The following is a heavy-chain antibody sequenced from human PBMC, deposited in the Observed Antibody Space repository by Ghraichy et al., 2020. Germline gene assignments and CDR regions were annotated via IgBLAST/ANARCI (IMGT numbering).Heavy chain of an antibody. D-gene: IGHD6-13*01. CDR3: ARIGEQQLVRRYYYYGMDV. J-gene: IGHJ6*02. CDR2: ISAYNGNT. V-gene: IGHV1-18*01. Sequence: ASVKVSCKAPGYTFTSYGISWVRQAPGQGLEWMGWISAYNGNTKYAQKFQGRVTMTTDTSTSTAYMELRSLRSDDTAVYYCARIGEQQLVRRYYYYGMDVWGQGTTVTVSS. CDR1: GYTFTSYG.